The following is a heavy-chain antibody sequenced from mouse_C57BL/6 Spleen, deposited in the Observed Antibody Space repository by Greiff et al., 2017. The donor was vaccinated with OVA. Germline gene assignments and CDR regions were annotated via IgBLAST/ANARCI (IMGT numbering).Heavy chain of an antibody. CDR1: GYTFTDYY. V-gene: IGHV1-26*01. J-gene: IGHJ2*01. D-gene: IGHD4-1*01. Sequence: VQLQQSGPELVKPGASVKISCKASGYTFTDYYMNWVKQSHGKSLEWIGDINPNNGGTSYNQKFKGKATLTVDKSSSTAYMELRSLTSEDSAVYYCARLGRGYFDYWGQGTTLTVSS. CDR3: ARLGRGYFDY. CDR2: INPNNGGT.